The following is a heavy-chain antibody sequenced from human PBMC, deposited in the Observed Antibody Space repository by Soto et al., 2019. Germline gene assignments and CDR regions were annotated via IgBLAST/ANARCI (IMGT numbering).Heavy chain of an antibody. V-gene: IGHV1-46*01. Sequence: ASVKVSCKASGYSFTSYYIHWVRQAPGQGLEWMGIINPSGGSASYARKFQGRVALTRDTSTSTVYMEVSSLSSEDTAVYYCARDPNFSLTFNYYGMDVWGQGTTVTVSS. CDR3: ARDPNFSLTFNYYGMDV. CDR1: GYSFTSYY. CDR2: INPSGGSA. J-gene: IGHJ6*02.